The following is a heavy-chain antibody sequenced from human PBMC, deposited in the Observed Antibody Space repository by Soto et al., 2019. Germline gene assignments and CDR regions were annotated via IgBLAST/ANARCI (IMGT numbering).Heavy chain of an antibody. V-gene: IGHV1-3*01. J-gene: IGHJ4*02. D-gene: IGHD2-2*01. CDR3: AINDSYCRSTSCYGVDFDY. CDR1: GYTFTSYA. Sequence: QVPLVQSGAEVKKPGASVKVSCKASGYTFTSYAMHWVRQAPGQRLEWMGWINAGNGNTKYSQQFQGRVTITRDTSARTAYMALSSLSSEDTAVDYCAINDSYCRSTSCYGVDFDYWGQGALVTVSS. CDR2: INAGNGNT.